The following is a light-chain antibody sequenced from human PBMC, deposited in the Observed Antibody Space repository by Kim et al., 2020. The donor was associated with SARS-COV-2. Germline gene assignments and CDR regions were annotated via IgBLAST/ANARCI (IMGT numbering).Light chain of an antibody. Sequence: GERGTVTCRTKQVVRSRVDREQQKPGKATKLLIYAANNLESGVASRVSGSGDGTDFTLTISSLQPKDLATNYSQKEKNTPYTFGEGTKQEI. CDR1: QVVRSR. V-gene: IGKV1-12*01. J-gene: IGKJ2*01. CDR3: QKEKNTPYT. CDR2: AAN.